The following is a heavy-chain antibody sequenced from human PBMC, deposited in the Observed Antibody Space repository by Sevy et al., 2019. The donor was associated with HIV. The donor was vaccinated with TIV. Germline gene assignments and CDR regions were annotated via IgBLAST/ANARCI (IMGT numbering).Heavy chain of an antibody. CDR1: GFTFGDYA. Sequence: GGSLRLSCTASGFTFGDYAMSWFRQAPGKGLEWVGFIRSKAYGGTTEYAASVKGRFTISRDDSKSIAYLQMNSLKTEDTAVYYCTREEDYGDYLRRGDAFDIWGQGTMVTVSS. CDR2: IRSKAYGGTT. J-gene: IGHJ3*02. V-gene: IGHV3-49*03. CDR3: TREEDYGDYLRRGDAFDI. D-gene: IGHD4-17*01.